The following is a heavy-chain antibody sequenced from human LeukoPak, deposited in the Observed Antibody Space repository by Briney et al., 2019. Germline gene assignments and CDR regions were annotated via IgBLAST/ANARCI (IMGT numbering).Heavy chain of an antibody. CDR2: ISSGGTYD. D-gene: IGHD3-10*01. Sequence: GGSLRLSCAASGFTFSNYAMHWVRQAPGKGLEWVSLISSGGTYDYYADSVKGRFTISRDNSKNPLYLQLNSLRAEDTAVYYCARDSTYYYDSGSSGPHYFDNWGQGTLVTVSS. J-gene: IGHJ4*02. V-gene: IGHV3-30*01. CDR1: GFTFSNYA. CDR3: ARDSTYYYDSGSSGPHYFDN.